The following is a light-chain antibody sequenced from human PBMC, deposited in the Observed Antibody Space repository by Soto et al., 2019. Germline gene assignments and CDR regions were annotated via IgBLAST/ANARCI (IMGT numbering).Light chain of an antibody. CDR3: SSYTSSSTLLYV. V-gene: IGLV2-14*01. CDR2: EVT. Sequence: QSALTQPASVSGSPGQSITISCTGTSSDIGRFNYVSWYQQHPGKAPKLIIYEVTNRPSGVSNRFSGSKSGNTASLTISGLQSEDEADYYCSSYTSSSTLLYVFGTGTKVTV. J-gene: IGLJ1*01. CDR1: SSDIGRFNY.